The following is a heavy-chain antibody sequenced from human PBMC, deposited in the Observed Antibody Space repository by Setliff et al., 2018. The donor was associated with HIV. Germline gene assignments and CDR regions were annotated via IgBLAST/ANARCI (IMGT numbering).Heavy chain of an antibody. J-gene: IGHJ4*02. Sequence: GGSLRLSCAASGFTFSSYEMNWVRQAPGKGLEWLSYISNSGNTIYYADSVKGRFTISRDNAKNSLYLQMNSLRAEDTAVYYCAREEPFWNGYYYTYYFDSWGQGTLVTVSS. CDR2: ISNSGNTI. CDR3: AREEPFWNGYYYTYYFDS. CDR1: GFTFSSYE. D-gene: IGHD3-3*01. V-gene: IGHV3-48*03.